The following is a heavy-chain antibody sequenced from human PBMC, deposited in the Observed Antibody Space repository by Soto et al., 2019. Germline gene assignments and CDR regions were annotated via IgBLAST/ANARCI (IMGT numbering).Heavy chain of an antibody. CDR3: AREAAAAGYGMDV. CDR2: IIPILGIA. Sequence: QVQLVQSGAEVKKPGSSVEVSCKASGGTFSSYTISWVRQAPGQGLEWMGRIIPILGIANYAQKFQGRVTITADKSTSTAYMELSSLRSEDTAVYYCAREAAAAGYGMDVWGQGTTVTVSS. CDR1: GGTFSSYT. D-gene: IGHD6-13*01. V-gene: IGHV1-69*08. J-gene: IGHJ6*02.